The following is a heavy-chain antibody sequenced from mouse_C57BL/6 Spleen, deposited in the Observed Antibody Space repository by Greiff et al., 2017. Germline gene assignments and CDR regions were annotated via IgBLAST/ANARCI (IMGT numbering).Heavy chain of an antibody. CDR3: ARDDLGAMDY. Sequence: EVQGVESEGGLVQPGSSMKLSCTASGFTFSDYYMAWVRQVPEKGLEWVANINYDGSSTSYLHSLKSRFIISGDNAKNNLNLQMSSLKAEDTATYYCARDDLGAMDYWGQGTSVTVSS. J-gene: IGHJ4*01. CDR2: INYDGSST. V-gene: IGHV5-16*01. CDR1: GFTFSDYY. D-gene: IGHD3-3*01.